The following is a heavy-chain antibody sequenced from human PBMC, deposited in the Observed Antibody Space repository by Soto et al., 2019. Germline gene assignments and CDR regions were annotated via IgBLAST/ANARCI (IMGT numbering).Heavy chain of an antibody. CDR2: IWYDRSNK. CDR3: ARPTRSYSSSWYLTLDY. D-gene: IGHD6-13*01. CDR1: GFTFSSYG. Sequence: GGSLRLSCAASGFTFSSYGMHWVRQAPGKGLEWVAVIWYDRSNKYYADSVKGRFTISRDNSKNTLYLQMNSLRAEDTAVYYCARPTRSYSSSWYLTLDYWGQGTLVTVSS. J-gene: IGHJ4*02. V-gene: IGHV3-33*01.